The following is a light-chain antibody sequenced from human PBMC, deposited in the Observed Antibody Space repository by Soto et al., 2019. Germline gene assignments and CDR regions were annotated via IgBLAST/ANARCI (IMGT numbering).Light chain of an antibody. Sequence: TQVPGTLGFSPGEIATLSCGASQSVSISYLAWYQQKPCQAPRLLIYGASSRATGIPDRFSGSGSRTDSTLTIPRPQPADFAAHPCQQYPSSPPTFGPGTKVAIK. J-gene: IGKJ1*01. CDR3: QQYPSSPPT. V-gene: IGKV3-20*01. CDR2: GAS. CDR1: QSVSISY.